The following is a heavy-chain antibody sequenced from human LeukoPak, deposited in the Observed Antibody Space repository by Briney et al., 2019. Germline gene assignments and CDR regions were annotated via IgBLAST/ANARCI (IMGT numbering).Heavy chain of an antibody. J-gene: IGHJ4*02. V-gene: IGHV1-69*13. D-gene: IGHD3-16*01. CDR1: GDTFSIYA. CDR2: IIPIFGTA. CDR3: ARDLGGEFDY. Sequence: GASVKVSCTASGDTFSIYAISWVRQAPGQGLEWMGGIIPIFGTANYAQKFQGRVTITADESTSTAYMELSSLRSEDTAVYYCARDLGGEFDYWGQGTLVTVSS.